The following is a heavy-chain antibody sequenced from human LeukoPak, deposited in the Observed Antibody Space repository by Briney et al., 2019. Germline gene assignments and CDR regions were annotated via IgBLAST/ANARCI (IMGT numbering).Heavy chain of an antibody. J-gene: IGHJ3*02. CDR3: ARHLPRWSGYPNDAFDI. Sequence: SETLSLTCTVSGGSISSYYWSWIRQPPGKGLEWIGYIYYSGSTNYNPSLKSQVTISVDTSKNQFSLKLSSVTAADTAVYYCARHLPRWSGYPNDAFDIWGQGTMVTVSS. D-gene: IGHD3-3*01. CDR1: GGSISSYY. V-gene: IGHV4-59*08. CDR2: IYYSGST.